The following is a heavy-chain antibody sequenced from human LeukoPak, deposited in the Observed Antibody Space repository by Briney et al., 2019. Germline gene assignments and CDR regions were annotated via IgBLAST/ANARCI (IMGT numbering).Heavy chain of an antibody. CDR2: INHSGST. CDR1: GGSFSGYY. CDR3: ARRGGINRWDAFDI. V-gene: IGHV4-34*01. Sequence: SETLSLTCAVYGGSFSGYYWSWIRQPPGKGLEWIGEINHSGSTNYNPSLKSRVTISVDTSKNQFSLKLSSVTAADTAVYYCARRGGINRWDAFDIWGQGTMVTVSS. J-gene: IGHJ3*02. D-gene: IGHD1-26*01.